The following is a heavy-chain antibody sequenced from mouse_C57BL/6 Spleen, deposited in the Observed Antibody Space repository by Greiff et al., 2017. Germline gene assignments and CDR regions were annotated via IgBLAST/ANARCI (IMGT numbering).Heavy chain of an antibody. D-gene: IGHD4-1*01. CDR1: GYTFTSYW. V-gene: IGHV1-69*01. Sequence: VQLQQSGAELVMPGASVKLSCKASGYTFTSYWMHWVKQRPGQGLEWIGEIDPSDSYTNYNQKFKGKSTLTVDKSSSTAYMQRSSLTSEDSAGYYCARKNWDVNWYFDVWGTGTTVTVAS. CDR3: ARKNWDVNWYFDV. J-gene: IGHJ1*03. CDR2: IDPSDSYT.